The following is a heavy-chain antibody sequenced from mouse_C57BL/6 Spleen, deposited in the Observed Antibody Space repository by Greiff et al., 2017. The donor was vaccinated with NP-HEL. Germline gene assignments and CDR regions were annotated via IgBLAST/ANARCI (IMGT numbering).Heavy chain of an antibody. J-gene: IGHJ4*01. V-gene: IGHV5-17*01. D-gene: IGHD2-3*01. Sequence: EVMLVESGGGLVKPGGSLKLSCAASGFTFSDYGMHWVRQAPEKGLEWVAYISSGSSTIYYADTVKGRFTLSRDNAKNTLFLQMTSLRSEDTAMYYCARTEVYDGYYYAMDYWGQGTSVTVSS. CDR2: ISSGSSTI. CDR3: ARTEVYDGYYYAMDY. CDR1: GFTFSDYG.